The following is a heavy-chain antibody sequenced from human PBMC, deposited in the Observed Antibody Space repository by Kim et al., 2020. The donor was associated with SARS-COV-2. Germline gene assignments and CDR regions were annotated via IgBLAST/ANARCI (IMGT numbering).Heavy chain of an antibody. CDR2: IYYSGST. V-gene: IGHV4-59*13. D-gene: IGHD3-22*01. CDR1: GGSISSYY. Sequence: SETLSLTCTVSGGSISSYYWSWIRQPPGKGLEWIGYIYYSGSTKYNPSLKSRVTISVDRSKNQFSLKLSSVTAADTAVYYCATYYYDSSGYFRFDYWGQGTLVTVSS. CDR3: ATYYYDSSGYFRFDY. J-gene: IGHJ4*02.